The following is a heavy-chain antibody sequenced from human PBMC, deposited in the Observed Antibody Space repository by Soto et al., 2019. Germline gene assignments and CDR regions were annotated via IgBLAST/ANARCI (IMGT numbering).Heavy chain of an antibody. CDR2: ISAYNGNT. Sequence: QVQLVQSGAEVKKPGASVKVSCKASGYTFSGYAMGWVRQAPGQGLEWMGWISAYNGNTDYAQKFPGRLTMTTDTSTSTAYMELRSLTSDDTAVYYCARPFGDYGDYAWSLRYWGQGTLVTVSS. CDR3: ARPFGDYGDYAWSLRY. D-gene: IGHD4-17*01. CDR1: GYTFSGYA. J-gene: IGHJ4*02. V-gene: IGHV1-18*01.